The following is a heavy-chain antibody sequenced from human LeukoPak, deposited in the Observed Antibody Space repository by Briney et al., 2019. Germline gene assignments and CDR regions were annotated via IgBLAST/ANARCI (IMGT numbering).Heavy chain of an antibody. CDR2: ISSSSSTI. J-gene: IGHJ4*02. Sequence: GGSLRLSCAASGFTFSSYGMNWVRQAPGKGLESVSYISSSSSTIYYADSVKGRFTISRDNAKNSLYLQMNSLRAEDTAVYYCARYPYGSGSHNFDFSGPGTLVTVSS. CDR3: ARYPYGSGSHNFDF. CDR1: GFTFSSYG. D-gene: IGHD3-10*01. V-gene: IGHV3-48*01.